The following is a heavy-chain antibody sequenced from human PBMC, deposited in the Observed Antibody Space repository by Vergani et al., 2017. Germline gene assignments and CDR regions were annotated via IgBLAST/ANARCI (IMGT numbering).Heavy chain of an antibody. Sequence: QVHLQESGPGVVKPSDTLSLTCTVSGGSMSDFYWTWIRQPAGRGLEWIGRIYPNGNGNYNESLRSRLTMSIDTSRIQFSLSASSVTAAATAVYYCARGNCGVNCPKYNWLAPWGRGILVTVSS. D-gene: IGHD2-21*01. J-gene: IGHJ5*02. CDR2: IYPNGNG. V-gene: IGHV4-4*07. CDR3: ARGNCGVNCPKYNWLAP. CDR1: GGSMSDFY.